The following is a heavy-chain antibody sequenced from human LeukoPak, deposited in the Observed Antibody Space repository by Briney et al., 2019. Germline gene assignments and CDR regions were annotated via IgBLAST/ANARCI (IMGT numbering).Heavy chain of an antibody. CDR1: GGSFSGYY. Sequence: PSETLSLTCAVYGGSFSGYYWSWIRQPPGKGLEWVGEINHSGSTNYNPSLKSRVTISVDPSQNQFSLKLSSVTAADPAVYYCARKGVLRYFDWLLRYNNWFDPWGQGTLVTVSS. J-gene: IGHJ5*02. CDR3: ARKGVLRYFDWLLRYNNWFDP. V-gene: IGHV4-34*01. D-gene: IGHD3-9*01. CDR2: INHSGST.